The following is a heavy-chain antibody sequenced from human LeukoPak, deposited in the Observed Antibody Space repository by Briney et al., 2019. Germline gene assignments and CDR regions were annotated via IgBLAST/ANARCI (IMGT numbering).Heavy chain of an antibody. CDR1: GFTFSGSA. CDR2: IRSKANSYAT. Sequence: GGSLRLSCAASGFTFSGSAMHWVRQASGKGLEWVGRIRSKANSYATAYAASVKGRFTISRDNSKNTLYLQMNSLRAEDTAVYYCANVDSSGYCSYDYWGQGTLVTVSS. V-gene: IGHV3-73*01. D-gene: IGHD3-22*01. J-gene: IGHJ4*02. CDR3: ANVDSSGYCSYDY.